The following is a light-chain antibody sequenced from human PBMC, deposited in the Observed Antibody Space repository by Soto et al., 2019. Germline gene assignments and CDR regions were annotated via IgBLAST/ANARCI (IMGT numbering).Light chain of an antibody. CDR3: AAGDDSLRGHWA. J-gene: IGLJ3*02. CDR1: SSNIGNTY. Sequence: QSVLTQPPSASGTPGQRVTISCSGSSSNIGNTYVNWYQQFPGTAPKLLIFSNDHRPSGVPDRFSGSKSGTSAYLAISGLRSEDEADYYCAAGDDSLRGHWAFGGGTKLTVL. V-gene: IGLV1-47*02. CDR2: SND.